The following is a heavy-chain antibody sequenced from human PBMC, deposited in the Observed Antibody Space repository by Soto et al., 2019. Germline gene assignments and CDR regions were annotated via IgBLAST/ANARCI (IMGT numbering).Heavy chain of an antibody. Sequence: PGGSLRLSCKASGFIFGDFRISWVRMRTRKVLEGVGLNRSKPYRETTAYAASLKGRFIISRDDYRSTVYLQMNSLRTEDSAVYYCVSDLSTPPGSSPAYYGLDGWGPGTTVTVSS. CDR1: GFIFGDFR. J-gene: IGHJ6*02. CDR3: VSDLSTPPGSSPAYYGLDG. D-gene: IGHD2-2*01. V-gene: IGHV3-49*04. CDR2: NRSKPYRETT.